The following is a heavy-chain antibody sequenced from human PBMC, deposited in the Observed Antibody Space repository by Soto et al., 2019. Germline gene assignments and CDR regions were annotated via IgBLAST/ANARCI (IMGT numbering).Heavy chain of an antibody. CDR1: GGSISSSSYY. CDR3: ARHAAGRGVATGRYYMDV. CDR2: IYYSGST. Sequence: QLQLQESGPGLVKPSETLSLICTVSGGSISSSSYYWGWIRQPPGKGLEWIGSIYYSGSTYYNPSLKSRVTISVDTSKNQFSLRLSSVTAADTAVYYCARHAAGRGVATGRYYMDVWGKGTTVTVSS. J-gene: IGHJ6*03. D-gene: IGHD5-12*01. V-gene: IGHV4-39*01.